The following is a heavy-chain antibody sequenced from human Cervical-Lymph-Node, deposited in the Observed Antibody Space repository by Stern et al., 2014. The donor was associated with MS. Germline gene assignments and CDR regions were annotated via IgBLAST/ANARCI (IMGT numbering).Heavy chain of an antibody. CDR3: ARDDHRDSSGHYAPFDY. J-gene: IGHJ4*02. CDR2: INGVDDKT. V-gene: IGHV1-3*01. CDR1: GYTFIRYA. Sequence: VQLVESGAEVKKPGASVKVSCKASGYTFIRYAMQWVRQAPGQRLEWMGRINGVDDKTKYSHKFQGRVTITRDTSANTVYMELSSLRSEDTAVYYCARDDHRDSSGHYAPFDYWGQGTRVTVS. D-gene: IGHD3-22*01.